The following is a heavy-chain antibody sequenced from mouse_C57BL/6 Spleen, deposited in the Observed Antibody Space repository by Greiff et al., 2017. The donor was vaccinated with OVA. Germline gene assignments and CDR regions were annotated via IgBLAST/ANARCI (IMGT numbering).Heavy chain of an antibody. CDR2: INPSTGGT. J-gene: IGHJ2*01. D-gene: IGHD2-3*01. V-gene: IGHV1-42*01. Sequence: VQLQQSGPELVKPGASVKISCKASGYSFTGYYMNWVKQSPEKSLEWIGEINPSTGGTTYNQKFKAKATLTVDKSSSTAYMQLKSLTSEDSAVYYCARSGDGFGGYWGKGTTLTVSS. CDR1: GYSFTGYY. CDR3: ARSGDGFGGY.